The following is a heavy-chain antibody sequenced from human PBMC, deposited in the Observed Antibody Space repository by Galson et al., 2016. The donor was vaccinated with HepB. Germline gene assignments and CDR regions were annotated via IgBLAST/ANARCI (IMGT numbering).Heavy chain of an antibody. J-gene: IGHJ6*02. CDR1: GFTFNSYA. V-gene: IGHV3-23*01. D-gene: IGHD3-3*01. Sequence: SLRLSCAASGFTFNSYAMNWVRQAAGKGLEWVSLISGSGGIRHYADSVKGRFTISRDNSENTVYLQMNSLRAEDTAVYYCAKHVDSWSGYKSGMDVWGQGTTVTVSS. CDR2: ISGSGGIR. CDR3: AKHVDSWSGYKSGMDV.